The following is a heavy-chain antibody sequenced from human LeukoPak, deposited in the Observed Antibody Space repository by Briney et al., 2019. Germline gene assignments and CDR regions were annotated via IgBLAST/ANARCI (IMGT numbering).Heavy chain of an antibody. Sequence: QTGGSLRLSCAASGFTFSSYGMRWLRQAPGKGLEWVSAISGSGGSTYYADSVKGRFTISRDNSKNTLFLQMNSLRAEDTAVYYCAKDVGYSSSNWFDPWGQGTLVTVST. CDR3: AKDVGYSSSNWFDP. V-gene: IGHV3-23*01. CDR2: ISGSGGST. CDR1: GFTFSSYG. J-gene: IGHJ5*02. D-gene: IGHD6-13*01.